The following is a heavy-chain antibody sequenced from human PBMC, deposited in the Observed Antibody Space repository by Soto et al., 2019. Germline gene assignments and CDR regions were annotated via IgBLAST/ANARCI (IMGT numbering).Heavy chain of an antibody. J-gene: IGHJ4*02. V-gene: IGHV3-30*03. CDR3: APRSNYAAVAGTRLDY. CDR2: ISYDGSNK. D-gene: IGHD6-19*01. CDR1: GFTFSSYG. Sequence: QVQLVESGGGVVQPGRSLRLSCAASGFTFSSYGMHWVRQAPGKGLEWVAVISYDGSNKYYADSVKGRFTISRDNSKNTLYLQMNSLRAEDTAVSYCAPRSNYAAVAGTRLDYWGQGTLVTVSS.